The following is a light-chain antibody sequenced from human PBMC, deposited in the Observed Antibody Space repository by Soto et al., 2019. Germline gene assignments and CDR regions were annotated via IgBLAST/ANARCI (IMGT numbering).Light chain of an antibody. CDR1: QGITYY. J-gene: IGKJ4*01. CDR2: AAS. V-gene: IGKV1-27*01. Sequence: DIQMTQSPSSLSASVGDRVTITCRASQGITYYLACYQQKPGKVPKLLIYAASTLQSGVPSRFSGGGSGADFTLTISSLQPEDVATYYCQNYNSAPLTFGGGTKVEIK. CDR3: QNYNSAPLT.